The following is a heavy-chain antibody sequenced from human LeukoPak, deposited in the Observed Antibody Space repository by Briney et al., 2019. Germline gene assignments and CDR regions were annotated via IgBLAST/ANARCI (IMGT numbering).Heavy chain of an antibody. J-gene: IGHJ4*02. CDR3: AREWDSGSYYLGYFDY. D-gene: IGHD1-26*01. V-gene: IGHV3-72*01. CDR2: VRNKANSYTT. Sequence: GGSLRLSCAASGFTFSDHYMDWVRQAPGKGLEWVGRVRNKANSYTTEYAASVKGRFTISRDDSKNSLYLQMNSLKCEDTAVYYCAREWDSGSYYLGYFDYWGQGTLVTVSS. CDR1: GFTFSDHY.